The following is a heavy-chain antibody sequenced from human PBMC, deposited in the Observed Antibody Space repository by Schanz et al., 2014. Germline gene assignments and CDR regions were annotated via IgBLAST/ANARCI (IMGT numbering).Heavy chain of an antibody. CDR2: INYSGTT. CDR1: GGSISNDY. V-gene: IGHV4-59*01. CDR3: ARADGSSWYTAFHL. J-gene: IGHJ3*01. Sequence: QVPLQESGPGLVKPSETLSLICTVSGGSISNDYWSWIRQSPGRGLEWIGNINYSGTTFYNPSLKSRLTLSLATSKTQFSLRLSSVTAADTAVYYCARADGSSWYTAFHLWGQGTMVTVSS. D-gene: IGHD6-13*01.